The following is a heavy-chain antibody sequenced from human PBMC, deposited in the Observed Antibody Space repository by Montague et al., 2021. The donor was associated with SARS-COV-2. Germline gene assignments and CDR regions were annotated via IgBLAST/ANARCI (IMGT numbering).Heavy chain of an antibody. CDR2: TDWDDDK. D-gene: IGHD6-13*01. CDR1: GLPLSTSGLC. V-gene: IGHV2-70*01. CDR3: ARIPNDSWYVSYFDY. J-gene: IGHJ4*02. Sequence: VKPTQTLTLTCTLSGLPLSTSGLCVGWIRQPPGKALEWLAPTDWDDDKYYSPSLKTRLSISKDTSKNQVVLTMANMEPVDTATYYCARIPNDSWYVSYFDYWGQGILVTVSS.